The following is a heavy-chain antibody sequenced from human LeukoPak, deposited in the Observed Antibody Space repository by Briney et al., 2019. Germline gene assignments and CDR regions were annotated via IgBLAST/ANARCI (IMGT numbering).Heavy chain of an antibody. V-gene: IGHV3-23*01. J-gene: IGHJ6*02. CDR1: GFTFSSYS. D-gene: IGHD1-26*01. CDR3: ARRKVGPTNYYYGVDV. CDR2: VCASGLST. Sequence: GGSLRLSCAASGFTFSSYSMSWVRQSPGKGLEWVSSVCASGLSTYYADSVKGRFTISRDNSKNTLYLQMNSLTADDTALYYCARRKVGPTNYYYGVDVWGQGTTVTVSS.